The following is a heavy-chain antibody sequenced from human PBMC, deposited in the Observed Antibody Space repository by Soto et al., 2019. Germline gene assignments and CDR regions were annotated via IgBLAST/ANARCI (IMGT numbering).Heavy chain of an antibody. V-gene: IGHV3-33*06. J-gene: IGHJ5*01. D-gene: IGHD2-15*01. CDR1: GFTFSSYA. Sequence: GGSLRLSCAASGFTFSSYAMSWVRQAPGKGLEWVAAIWYAGSNKYYADSVKGRFTISRDTSRNTLSLQMNSMRAEATAVYYWAKDDAPAAPSACDAGGQGALGTVPS. CDR2: IWYAGSNK. CDR3: AKDDAPAAPSACDA.